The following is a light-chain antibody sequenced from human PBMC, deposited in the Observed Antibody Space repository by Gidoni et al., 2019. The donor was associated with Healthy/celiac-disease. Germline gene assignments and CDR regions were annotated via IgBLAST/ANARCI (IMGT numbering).Light chain of an antibody. V-gene: IGKV1-9*01. J-gene: IGKJ1*01. CDR1: QGISSY. Sequence: IQLTQSPSSLSASVGDRVTITCRASQGISSYLALYQQKPGKAPKLLIYAASTLQSGVPSRFSGSGSGTDFTLTISSLQPEDFATYYCQQLNSYPQTFGQXTKVEIK. CDR2: AAS. CDR3: QQLNSYPQT.